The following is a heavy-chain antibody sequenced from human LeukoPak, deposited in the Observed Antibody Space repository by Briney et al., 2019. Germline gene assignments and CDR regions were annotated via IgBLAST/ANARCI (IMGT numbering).Heavy chain of an antibody. CDR3: ARDWSRSSWYVGDY. CDR1: SSTFSSYN. Sequence: GGSLRLSCAASSSTFSSYNMNWVRQAPGKGLEWVSSISSSGSYIYYRDSVKGRFTISRDNAENSLYLEMNSLRAEDTAVYYCARDWSRSSWYVGDYWGQGTLVTVSS. D-gene: IGHD6-13*01. CDR2: ISSSGSYI. V-gene: IGHV3-21*04. J-gene: IGHJ4*02.